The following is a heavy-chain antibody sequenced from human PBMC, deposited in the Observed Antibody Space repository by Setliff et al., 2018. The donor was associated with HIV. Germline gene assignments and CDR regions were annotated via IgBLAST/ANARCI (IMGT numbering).Heavy chain of an antibody. D-gene: IGHD4-17*01. CDR3: ANPGAYGDYGVGRGFDY. CDR2: ISYDGSNK. CDR1: GFTFSSYG. Sequence: QAGGSLRLSCAASGFTFSSYGMHWVRQAPGKGLEWVAVISYDGSNKYYADSVKGRFAISRDNSKNTLYLQMNSLRAEDTAVYYCANPGAYGDYGVGRGFDYWGQGTLVTVSS. V-gene: IGHV3-30*18. J-gene: IGHJ4*02.